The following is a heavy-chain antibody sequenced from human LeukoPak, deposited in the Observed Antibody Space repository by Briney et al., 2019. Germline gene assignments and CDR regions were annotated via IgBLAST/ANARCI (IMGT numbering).Heavy chain of an antibody. Sequence: SETLSLTCTVSGGSISSYYRSWIRQPAGKGLEWIGRIYTSGSTNYNPSLKSRVTMSVDTSKNQFSLKLSSVTAADTAVYYCARDSPPSYDSWSGYLGWFDPWGQGTLVTVSS. CDR3: ARDSPPSYDSWSGYLGWFDP. CDR1: GGSISSYY. CDR2: IYTSGST. J-gene: IGHJ5*02. D-gene: IGHD3-3*01. V-gene: IGHV4-4*07.